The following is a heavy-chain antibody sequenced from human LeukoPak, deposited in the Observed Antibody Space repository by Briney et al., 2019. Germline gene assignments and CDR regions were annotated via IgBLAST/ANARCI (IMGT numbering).Heavy chain of an antibody. Sequence: KPSETLSLTCGVSGGSVINTNWWTWVRQPPGKGLEWIGEVHLDGRTNYNPSLESRLTMSVDVSENQVSLKLTSVTAADTAVYYCARKGGFYRPLDYSGQGTLVTVSS. D-gene: IGHD3-3*01. CDR3: ARKGGFYRPLDY. V-gene: IGHV4-4*02. CDR2: VHLDGRT. J-gene: IGHJ4*02. CDR1: GGSVINTNW.